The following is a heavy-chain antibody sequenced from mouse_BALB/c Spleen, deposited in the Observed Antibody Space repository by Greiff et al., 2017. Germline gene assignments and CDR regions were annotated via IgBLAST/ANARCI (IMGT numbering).Heavy chain of an antibody. CDR1: GYTFTDYN. CDR2: IYPYHGGT. D-gene: IGHD3-2*01. V-gene: IGHV1S29*02. J-gene: IGHJ3*01. CDR3: ARDSSGYGFFAY. Sequence: EVQLQQSGPELVKPGASVKISCKASGYTFTDYNMHWVKQSLGKSLEWIGYIYPYHGGTGYNQKFKSKATLTGDNSSSTAYMQLRSLTSEDSAVYYCARDSSGYGFFAYWGQGTPVTVSA.